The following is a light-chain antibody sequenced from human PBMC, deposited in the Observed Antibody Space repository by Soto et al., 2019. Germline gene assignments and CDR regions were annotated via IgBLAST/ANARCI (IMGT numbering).Light chain of an antibody. Sequence: SVLTQSQGTLSLSPGERATLSCRASQSVSSSYLAWYQQKPGQAPRLLIYGASTRATGIPARFSGSGSGTEFTLTISSLQSEDFAVYYCQQYNNWRTFGQGTKVDIK. CDR1: QSVSSSY. CDR2: GAS. V-gene: IGKV3-15*01. J-gene: IGKJ1*01. CDR3: QQYNNWRT.